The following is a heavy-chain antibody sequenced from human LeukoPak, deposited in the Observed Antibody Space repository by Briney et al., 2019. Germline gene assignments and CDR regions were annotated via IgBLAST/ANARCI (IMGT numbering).Heavy chain of an antibody. V-gene: IGHV4-4*07. CDR2: IYTSGST. J-gene: IGHJ3*02. Sequence: SETLFLTCTVSGGSISSYYWSWIRQPAGKGLEWIGRIYTSGSTNYNPSLKSRVTMSVDTSKNQFSLKLSSVTAADTAVYYCARGYYDFWSGYFEPIDAFDIWGQGTMVTVSS. CDR1: GGSISSYY. CDR3: ARGYYDFWSGYFEPIDAFDI. D-gene: IGHD3-3*01.